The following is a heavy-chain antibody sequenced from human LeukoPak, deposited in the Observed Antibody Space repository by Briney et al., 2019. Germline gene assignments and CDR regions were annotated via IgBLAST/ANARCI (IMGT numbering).Heavy chain of an antibody. V-gene: IGHV3-23*01. Sequence: GGSLRLSCAASGFTFSSYAMTWVRQAPGKGLEWVSTIGTSGATTYYADSVKGRFSISRDNPKNTLYLQMNSLRAEDTAVYYCAKDLVHFDQHWGQGTLVTVSS. CDR3: AKDLVHFDQH. D-gene: IGHD6-13*01. CDR1: GFTFSSYA. J-gene: IGHJ1*01. CDR2: IGTSGATT.